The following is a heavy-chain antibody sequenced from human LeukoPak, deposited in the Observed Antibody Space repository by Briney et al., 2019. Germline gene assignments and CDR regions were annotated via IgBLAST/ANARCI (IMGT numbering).Heavy chain of an antibody. CDR3: ARQIAVADADY. CDR2: ITSSSSYI. D-gene: IGHD6-19*01. V-gene: IGHV3-21*01. CDR1: GFTFSSYT. J-gene: IGHJ4*02. Sequence: GGSLRLSCVASGFTFSSYTMNWVRQAPGKGLEWISSITSSSSYIYYADSVKGRFTISRDNAKNSLSLQMNSLRAEDMAVYFCARQIAVADADYWGQGTLVTVSS.